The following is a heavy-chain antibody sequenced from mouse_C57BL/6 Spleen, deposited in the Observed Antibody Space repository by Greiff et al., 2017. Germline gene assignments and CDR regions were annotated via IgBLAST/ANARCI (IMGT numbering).Heavy chain of an antibody. V-gene: IGHV1-9*01. J-gene: IGHJ2*01. CDR2: ILPGSGST. CDR1: GYTFTGYW. D-gene: IGHD2-1*01. CDR3: ARGEIYYGTYDFDY. Sequence: QVQLQQPGAELMKPGASVKLSCKATGYTFTGYWIEWVKQRPGHGLEWIGEILPGSGSTNYNEKFKGKATFTADPSSNTAYMQLSSLTTEDSAIYYCARGEIYYGTYDFDYWGQGTTLTVSS.